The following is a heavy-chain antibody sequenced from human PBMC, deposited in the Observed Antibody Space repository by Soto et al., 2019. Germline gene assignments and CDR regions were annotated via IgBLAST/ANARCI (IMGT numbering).Heavy chain of an antibody. CDR3: ARDTTY. CDR1: GGTFGTYT. V-gene: IGHV1-69*02. J-gene: IGHJ4*02. Sequence: QVQLVQSGAEVKKPGSSVKVSCKASGGTFGTYTISWVRQAPGQGLEWMGRIIPYLDITDYAQKFQGRFTLAAAKSTTTAYMELNRLRSEDTAVYFCARDTTYWGQGTLVTVSS. CDR2: IIPYLDIT. D-gene: IGHD5-18*01.